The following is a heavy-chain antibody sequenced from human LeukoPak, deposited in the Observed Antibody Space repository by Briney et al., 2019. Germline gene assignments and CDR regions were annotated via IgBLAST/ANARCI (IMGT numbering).Heavy chain of an antibody. CDR1: GGSISSYY. D-gene: IGHD6-19*01. CDR3: ASLYSSGWYGSPNNWFDP. Sequence: SETLSLTCTVSGGSISSYYWSWIRQPPGKGLEWIGYIYYSGSTNYSPSLKSRVTISVDTSKNQFSLKLSSVTAADTAVYYCASLYSSGWYGSPNNWFDPWGQGTLVTVSS. V-gene: IGHV4-59*01. CDR2: IYYSGST. J-gene: IGHJ5*02.